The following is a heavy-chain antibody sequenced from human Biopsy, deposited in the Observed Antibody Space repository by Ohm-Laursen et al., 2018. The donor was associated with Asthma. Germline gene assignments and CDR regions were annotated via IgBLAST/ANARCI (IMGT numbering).Heavy chain of an antibody. Sequence: SSVKVSCKASGYTFIHFAIHWVRQAPGQGLEWMGGLIPVLGTPDHAQMFEGRVTITADESTSTAYMELSSLSSEDTAVYYCARGYSGSDRIVYYYSGLEVWGLGTTVTFSS. V-gene: IGHV1-69*01. D-gene: IGHD5-12*01. CDR2: LIPVLGTP. J-gene: IGHJ6*02. CDR1: GYTFIHFA. CDR3: ARGYSGSDRIVYYYSGLEV.